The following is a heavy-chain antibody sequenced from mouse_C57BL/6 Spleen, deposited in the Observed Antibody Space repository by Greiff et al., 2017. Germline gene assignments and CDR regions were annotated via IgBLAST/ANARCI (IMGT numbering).Heavy chain of an antibody. Sequence: VKLQQSGPELVKPGASVKLSCKASGYSFTGYYMNWVKQSPEKSLEWIGEINPSTGGTTYNQKFKAKATLTVDKSSSTAYMQLKSLTSEYSAVYYCAPHYYGSSYEGFAYWGQGTLVTVSA. V-gene: IGHV1-42*01. CDR1: GYSFTGYY. J-gene: IGHJ3*01. D-gene: IGHD1-1*01. CDR3: APHYYGSSYEGFAY. CDR2: INPSTGGT.